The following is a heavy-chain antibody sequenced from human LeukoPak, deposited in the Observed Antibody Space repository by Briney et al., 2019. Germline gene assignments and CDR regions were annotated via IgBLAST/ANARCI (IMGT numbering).Heavy chain of an antibody. CDR1: GYTFTGYY. J-gene: IGHJ4*02. V-gene: IGHV1-2*06. D-gene: IGHD3-22*01. Sequence: ASVKVSCKASGYTFTGYYIHWVRQAPGQGLEWMGRINPNSGGTNYAQKFQGRVTMTRDTSISTAYMELSRQRSDDTAVYFCARDHDTSGSYFVDYWGQGTLVTVSS. CDR2: INPNSGGT. CDR3: ARDHDTSGSYFVDY.